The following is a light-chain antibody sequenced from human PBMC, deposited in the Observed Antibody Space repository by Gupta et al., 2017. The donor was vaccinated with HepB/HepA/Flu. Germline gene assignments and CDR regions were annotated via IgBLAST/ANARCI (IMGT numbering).Light chain of an antibody. CDR2: ETS. J-gene: IGKJ4*01. V-gene: IGKV3-11*01. Sequence: EAVLTQSPATLSLSPGERATLSCKASQIVNSYLAWYQQKPGQPPRLLIYETSIRATGVPARFSGSASGTDFTLTINSLDPEDFAVYYGQQRTNWPPQLTFGGGTKVEVK. CDR1: QIVNSY. CDR3: QQRTNWPPQLT.